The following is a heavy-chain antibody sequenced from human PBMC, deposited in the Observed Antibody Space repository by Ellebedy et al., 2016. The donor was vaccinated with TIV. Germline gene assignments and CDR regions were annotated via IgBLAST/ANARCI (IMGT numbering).Heavy chain of an antibody. V-gene: IGHV3-11*05. CDR2: ISSSSSYT. CDR1: GFTFSSYA. J-gene: IGHJ6*02. Sequence: GESLKISXAASGFTFSSYAMSWVRQAPGKGLEWVSYISSSSSYTNYADSVKGRFTISRDNAKNSLYLQMNSLRAEDTAVYYCARELSSSWYIGYYYYGMDVWGQGTTVTVSS. D-gene: IGHD6-13*01. CDR3: ARELSSSWYIGYYYYGMDV.